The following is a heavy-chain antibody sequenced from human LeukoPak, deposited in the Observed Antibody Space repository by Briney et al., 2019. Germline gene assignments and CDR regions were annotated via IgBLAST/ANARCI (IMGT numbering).Heavy chain of an antibody. CDR2: INPNSGGT. CDR3: AREASYGDYASLEY. V-gene: IGHV1-2*02. Sequence: ASVKVSCKASGYTFTGYYMHWVRQAPGQGLEWMGWINPNSGGTNYAQKFQGRVTMTRDTSISTAYMELSRLRSDDTAVYYCAREASYGDYASLEYWGQGTLVTVSS. D-gene: IGHD4-17*01. J-gene: IGHJ4*02. CDR1: GYTFTGYY.